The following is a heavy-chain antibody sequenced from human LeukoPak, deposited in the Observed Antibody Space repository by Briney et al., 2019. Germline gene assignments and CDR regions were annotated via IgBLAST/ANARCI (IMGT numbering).Heavy chain of an antibody. CDR1: GFTFSSYG. V-gene: IGHV3-30*18. Sequence: GGSLRLSCAASGFTFSSYGMHWVRQAPGKGLEWVAVISYDGSNKYYADSVKGRFTISRDNSKNTLYLQMNSLRAEDTAVYYCAKGYRIVSGSLDYWGQGTLVTVSS. J-gene: IGHJ4*02. CDR2: ISYDGSNK. CDR3: AKGYRIVSGSLDY. D-gene: IGHD3-10*01.